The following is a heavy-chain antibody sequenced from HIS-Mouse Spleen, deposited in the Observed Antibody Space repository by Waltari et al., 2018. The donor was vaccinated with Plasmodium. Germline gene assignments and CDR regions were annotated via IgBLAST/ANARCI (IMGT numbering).Heavy chain of an antibody. CDR1: GFTFSSYA. CDR2: ISNDGSNK. CDR3: AREAGSGGLYYFDY. D-gene: IGHD3-10*01. Sequence: QVQLVESGGGVVQPGRSLRLSCAASGFTFSSYAMHWVRQAPGKGLGWVAVISNDGSNKYYADSVKGRFTISRDNSKNTLYLQMNSLRAEDTAVYYCAREAGSGGLYYFDYWGQGTLVTVSS. V-gene: IGHV3-30-3*01. J-gene: IGHJ4*02.